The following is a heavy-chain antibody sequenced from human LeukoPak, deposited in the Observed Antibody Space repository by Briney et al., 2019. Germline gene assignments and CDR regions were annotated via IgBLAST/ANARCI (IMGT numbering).Heavy chain of an antibody. CDR1: GGSISSSSYY. CDR3: ASSYYYDSSGYYYFDY. D-gene: IGHD3-22*01. Sequence: SETLSLTCTVSGGSISSSSYYWGWIRQPPGKGLEWIGSIYYSGSTYYNPSLKSRVTISVDTSKNQFSLKLSSVTAADTAVYYCASSYYYDSSGYYYFDYWGQGTLVTVSS. CDR2: IYYSGST. V-gene: IGHV4-39*01. J-gene: IGHJ4*02.